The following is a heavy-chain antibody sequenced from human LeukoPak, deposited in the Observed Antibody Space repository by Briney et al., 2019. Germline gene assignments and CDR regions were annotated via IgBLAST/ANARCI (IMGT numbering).Heavy chain of an antibody. Sequence: GASVKVSCKASGYTFTSYYMHWVRQAPGQGLEWMGWINPNSGGAMFAQNFHGRVTMTTDTSISTAYMELSRLRSDDTAVYYCARDLRLLEWLALDPGDAFDIWGQGTMVTVSS. CDR1: GYTFTSYY. J-gene: IGHJ3*02. D-gene: IGHD3-3*01. V-gene: IGHV1-2*02. CDR3: ARDLRLLEWLALDPGDAFDI. CDR2: INPNSGGA.